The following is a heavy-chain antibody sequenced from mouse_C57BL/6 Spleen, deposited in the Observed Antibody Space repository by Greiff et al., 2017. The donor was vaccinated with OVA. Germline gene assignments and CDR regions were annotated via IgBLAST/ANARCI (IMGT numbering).Heavy chain of an antibody. J-gene: IGHJ4*01. V-gene: IGHV2-2*01. CDR1: GFSLTSYG. Sequence: QVHVKQSGPGLVQPSQSLSITCTASGFSLTSYGVHWVRQSPGKGLEWLGVIWSGGSTDYNAAFISRLSISKDNSKSQVFFKMNSLQADDTAIYYCARNFYYGSSPYYAMDYWGQGTSVTVSS. CDR3: ARNFYYGSSPYYAMDY. CDR2: IWSGGST. D-gene: IGHD1-1*01.